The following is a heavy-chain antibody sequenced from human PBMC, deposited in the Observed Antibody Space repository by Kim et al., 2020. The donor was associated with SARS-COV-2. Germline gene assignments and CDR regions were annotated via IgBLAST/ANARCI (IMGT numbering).Heavy chain of an antibody. CDR1: GFTFSSYA. J-gene: IGHJ6*02. D-gene: IGHD6-19*01. CDR2: ISYDGSNK. Sequence: GGSLRLSCAASGFTFSSYAMHWVRQAPGKGLEWVAVISYDGSNKYYADSVKGRFTISRDNSKNTLYLQMNSLRAEDTAVYYCARDQHSSGWYPYYYYYGMDVWGQGTTVTVSS. V-gene: IGHV3-30*04. CDR3: ARDQHSSGWYPYYYYYGMDV.